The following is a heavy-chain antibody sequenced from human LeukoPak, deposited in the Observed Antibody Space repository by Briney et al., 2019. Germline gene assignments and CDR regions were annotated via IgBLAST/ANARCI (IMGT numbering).Heavy chain of an antibody. CDR1: GGSISSYY. CDR2: IYTSGST. J-gene: IGHJ5*02. V-gene: IGHV4-4*07. Sequence: SETLSLTCTVSGGSISSYYWSWIRQPAGKGLEWIGRIYTSGSTNYNPSLKSRVTMSVDTSKNQFSLKLGSVTAADTAVYYCARERVYCSGGSCYPDRNWFDPWGQGTLVTVSS. CDR3: ARERVYCSGGSCYPDRNWFDP. D-gene: IGHD2-15*01.